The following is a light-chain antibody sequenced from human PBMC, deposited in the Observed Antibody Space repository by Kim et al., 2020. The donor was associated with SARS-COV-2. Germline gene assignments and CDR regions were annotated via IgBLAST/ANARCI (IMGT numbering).Light chain of an antibody. Sequence: GQSITISCTGTSSDVGSYNLVSWYQQQPGKAPKLMIYEVSKRPSGVSNRFSGSKSGNTASLTISGLQAEDEADYYCCSYAGSSDVVFGGGTKVTVL. CDR1: SSDVGSYNL. V-gene: IGLV2-23*02. CDR3: CSYAGSSDVV. CDR2: EVS. J-gene: IGLJ2*01.